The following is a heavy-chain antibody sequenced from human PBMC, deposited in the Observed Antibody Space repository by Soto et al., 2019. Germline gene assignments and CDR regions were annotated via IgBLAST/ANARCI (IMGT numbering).Heavy chain of an antibody. CDR3: ARDIYFCSVFDY. CDR2: ISYDGSNK. D-gene: IGHD3-3*01. V-gene: IGHV3-30-3*01. J-gene: IGHJ4*02. Sequence: RRLSCAASGFTFSSYAMHWVRQAPGKGLEWVAVISYDGSNKYYADSVKGRFTISRDNSKNTLYLQMNSLRAEDTAVYYCARDIYFCSVFDYWGQGTLVTVYS. CDR1: GFTFSSYA.